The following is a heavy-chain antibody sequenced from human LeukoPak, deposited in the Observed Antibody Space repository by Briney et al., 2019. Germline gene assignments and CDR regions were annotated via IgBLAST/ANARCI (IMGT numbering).Heavy chain of an antibody. V-gene: IGHV1-46*01. CDR1: GCTFTSYY. D-gene: IGHD6-6*01. CDR2: INPSGGST. J-gene: IGHJ6*02. Sequence: ASVKVSCKASGCTFTSYYMHWVRQAPGQGLEWMGIINPSGGSTSYAQKFQGRVTMTRDTSTSTVYMELSSLRSEDTAVYYCARDLSSSSDYYYYHGMDVWGQGTTVTASS. CDR3: ARDLSSSSDYYYYHGMDV.